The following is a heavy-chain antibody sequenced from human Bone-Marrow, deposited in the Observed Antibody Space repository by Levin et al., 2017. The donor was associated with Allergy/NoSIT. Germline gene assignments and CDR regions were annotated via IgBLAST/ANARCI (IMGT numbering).Heavy chain of an antibody. V-gene: IGHV4-39*01. J-gene: IGHJ5*02. CDR2: IYQRGNT. CDR3: ARHPDYGDYWDYHNRFDP. D-gene: IGHD4-17*01. Sequence: PGGSLRLSCTVSGGSISNSHYYWGWIRQSPGKGLEWLGSIYQRGNTYYNPSLKSRVTLSVDTSKNQFSLKLTSVTAGDTALYYCARHPDYGDYWDYHNRFDPRGQGTLVTVSS. CDR1: GGSISNSHYY.